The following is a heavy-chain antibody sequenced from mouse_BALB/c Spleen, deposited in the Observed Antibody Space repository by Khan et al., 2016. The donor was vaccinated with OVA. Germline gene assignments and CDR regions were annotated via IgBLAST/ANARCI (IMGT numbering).Heavy chain of an antibody. D-gene: IGHD1-1*01. J-gene: IGHJ2*01. Sequence: EVTLEASGPGLVKPSQSLSLTCPVSGFSITCDYAWHWIRQFPGNKLVWLGFLSYSGNTNYQPSLKSRISITRDTSKNQFFLQLTSVTTEDTATYYCARIYGGDFDCWGQGTTLTVSS. CDR1: GFSITCDYA. CDR3: ARIYGGDFDC. V-gene: IGHV3-2*02. CDR2: LSYSGNT.